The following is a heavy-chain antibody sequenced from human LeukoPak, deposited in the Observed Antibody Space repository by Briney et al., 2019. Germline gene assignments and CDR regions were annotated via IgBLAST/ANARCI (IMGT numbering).Heavy chain of an antibody. J-gene: IGHJ4*02. V-gene: IGHV4-61*09. CDR1: GDSISSGPYY. CDR3: ARDYYSSLSGLLGY. Sequence: PSETLSLTCTVSGDSISSGPYYWSWIRQPAGKGPEWIGQIYSTGSTHYNPSLKSRVTISLDTSRNQFSLKLSSVTAADTAVYYCARDYYSSLSGLLGYWGQGTLVTVSS. CDR2: IYSTGST. D-gene: IGHD6-6*01.